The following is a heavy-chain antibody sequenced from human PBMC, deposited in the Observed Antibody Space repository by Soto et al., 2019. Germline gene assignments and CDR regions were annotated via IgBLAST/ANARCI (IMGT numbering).Heavy chain of an antibody. CDR1: GFTSGDYA. J-gene: IGHJ6*03. D-gene: IGHD3-16*01. CDR3: SRISRGSANYYYFMDV. CDR2: IRSRASGMTT. Sequence: PGGSLRLSCAASGFTSGDYALIWFRQAPGKGLEWVGFIRSRASGMTTEYAASAKGRFTISREDSKSVAYLQMDSLQTEDTAVYYCSRISRGSANYYYFMDVWGKGTMVTVSS. V-gene: IGHV3-49*03.